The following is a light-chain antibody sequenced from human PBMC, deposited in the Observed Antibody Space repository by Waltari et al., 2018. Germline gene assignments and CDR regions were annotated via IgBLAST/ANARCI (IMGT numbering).Light chain of an antibody. Sequence: QSALTQPASVTVSPGQSITISCTGSSTYVGDHNYVTWYQQHPGKVPKLLVFDFTHRPSGVSDRFSGSKSGNTASLTISGLQAEDEGDYYCSTYTTGVVFGGGTKLTVL. CDR1: STYVGDHNY. J-gene: IGLJ2*01. V-gene: IGLV2-14*03. CDR2: DFT. CDR3: STYTTGVV.